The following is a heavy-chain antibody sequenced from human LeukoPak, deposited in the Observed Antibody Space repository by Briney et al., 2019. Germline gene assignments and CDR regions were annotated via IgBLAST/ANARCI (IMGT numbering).Heavy chain of an antibody. CDR1: GFTFSSYG. CDR3: ARAVLLWFGWFDP. J-gene: IGHJ5*02. CDR2: IWYDGSNK. D-gene: IGHD3-10*01. V-gene: IGHV3-33*01. Sequence: PGGSLRLSCAASGFTFSSYGMHWVRQAPGKGLEWVAVIWYDGSNKYYADSVKGRFTISRDNSKSTLYLQMNSLRAEDTAVYYCARAVLLWFGWFDPWGQGTLVTVSS.